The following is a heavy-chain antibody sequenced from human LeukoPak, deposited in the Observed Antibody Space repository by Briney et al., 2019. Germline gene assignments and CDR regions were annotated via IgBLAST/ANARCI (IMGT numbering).Heavy chain of an antibody. CDR3: AKDTQRDIIGTTSFDS. D-gene: IGHD1/OR15-1a*01. Sequence: GGSLRLSCAAPGFSFHDYAMHWVRQVPRKGLEWVSGISWNSGTTGYADSVKGRFTISRDNDKNSLYLQMNSLRDEDTALYYCAKDTQRDIIGTTSFDSWGQGTLVTVSS. J-gene: IGHJ5*01. V-gene: IGHV3-9*01. CDR1: GFSFHDYA. CDR2: ISWNSGTT.